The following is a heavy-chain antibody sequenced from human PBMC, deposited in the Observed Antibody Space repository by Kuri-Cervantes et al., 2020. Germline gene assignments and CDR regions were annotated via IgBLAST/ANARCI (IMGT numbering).Heavy chain of an antibody. J-gene: IGHJ4*02. CDR3: ASNGYGDPFDY. D-gene: IGHD4-17*01. CDR1: EFTFNTYV. CDR2: INSDGSST. V-gene: IGHV3-74*01. Sequence: GESLKISCAASEFTFNTYVMHWVRQAPGKGLVWVSRINSDGSSTSYADSVKGRFTISRDNAKNTLYLQMNSLRAEDTAVYYCASNGYGDPFDYWGQGTLVTVSS.